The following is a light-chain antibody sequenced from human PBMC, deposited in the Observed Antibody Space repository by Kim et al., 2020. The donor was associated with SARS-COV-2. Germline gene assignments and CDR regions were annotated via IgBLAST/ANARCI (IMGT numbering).Light chain of an antibody. V-gene: IGLV3-1*01. CDR1: KLGDKY. CDR2: QDS. Sequence: VSQGETASITCSGDKLGDKYACWYQQKPGQSPVLVIYQDSKRPSGIPERFSGSNSGNTATLTISGTQAMDEADYYCQAWDSSAVVFGGGTQLTVL. CDR3: QAWDSSAVV. J-gene: IGLJ2*01.